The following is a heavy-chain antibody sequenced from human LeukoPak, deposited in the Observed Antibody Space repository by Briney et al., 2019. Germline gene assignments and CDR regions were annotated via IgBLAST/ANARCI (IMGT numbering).Heavy chain of an antibody. D-gene: IGHD5-24*01. CDR3: ATGSRDGYNFVY. J-gene: IGHJ4*02. Sequence: KSGGSLRLSCAASGFTFSSYSMNWVRQSPGKGLEWVSSITSSSDSAYYADSVKGRFTISRDNVKNSLYLQMNSLRVEDTAVYYCATGSRDGYNFVYWGQGTLVTVSS. CDR1: GFTFSSYS. CDR2: ITSSSDSA. V-gene: IGHV3-21*01.